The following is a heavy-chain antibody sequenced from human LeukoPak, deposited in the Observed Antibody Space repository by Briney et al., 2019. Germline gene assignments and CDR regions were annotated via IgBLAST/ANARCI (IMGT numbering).Heavy chain of an antibody. CDR2: ISSSSSYI. CDR3: ARSGYGDYDY. D-gene: IGHD4-17*01. Sequence: NPGGSLRLSCAASGFTFSSYSMNWVRQAPGKGLEWVSSISSSSSYIYYADSVKGRFTISRDNAKNSLYLQMNSLRVDDTAVYYCARSGYGDYDYWGQGTRVTVSS. CDR1: GFTFSSYS. J-gene: IGHJ4*02. V-gene: IGHV3-21*04.